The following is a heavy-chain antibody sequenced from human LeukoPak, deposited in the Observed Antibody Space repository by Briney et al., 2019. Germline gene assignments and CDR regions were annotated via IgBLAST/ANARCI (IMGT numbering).Heavy chain of an antibody. CDR3: AREFSGGGGENYFDY. V-gene: IGHV3-48*01. CDR1: GFTFSSYS. Sequence: PGGSLRLSCAASGFTFSSYSMNWVRQAPGKGLEWVSYISSSSSSTIYYADSVKGRFTISRDNAKNSLYLQMNSLRAEDTAVYYCAREFSGGGGENYFDYWGQGTLVTVSS. J-gene: IGHJ4*02. CDR2: ISSSSSSTI. D-gene: IGHD2-15*01.